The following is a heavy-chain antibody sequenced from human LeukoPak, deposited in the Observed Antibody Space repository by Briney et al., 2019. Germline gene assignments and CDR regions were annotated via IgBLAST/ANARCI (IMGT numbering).Heavy chain of an antibody. CDR2: INPNSGGA. V-gene: IGHV1-2*06. Sequence: ASVKVSCKASGYPFINYYIHWVRQAPGQGLEWMGRINPNSGGANYAQMSRGRVTMTADTSINTAYMELTWLTSADTALYYCATGRSNSGYYHFDFWGQGTLVTVSS. CDR1: GYPFINYY. D-gene: IGHD3-22*01. CDR3: ATGRSNSGYYHFDF. J-gene: IGHJ4*02.